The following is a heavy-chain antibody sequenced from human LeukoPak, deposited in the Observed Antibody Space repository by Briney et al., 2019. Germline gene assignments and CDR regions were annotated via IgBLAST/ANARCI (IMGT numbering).Heavy chain of an antibody. Sequence: SETLSLTCTVSGCSLSSGSYYGGWRRQPGGGGVGWRGSIYYSGSTYYHTSLKSRVIISENTSKNQFSLKSSSVAAAGAAFYCCARGEMATIEDAFDIWGQGTPVTVSS. V-gene: IGHV4-39*07. CDR1: GCSLSSGSYY. J-gene: IGHJ3*02. CDR2: IYYSGST. D-gene: IGHD5-24*01. CDR3: ARGEMATIEDAFDI.